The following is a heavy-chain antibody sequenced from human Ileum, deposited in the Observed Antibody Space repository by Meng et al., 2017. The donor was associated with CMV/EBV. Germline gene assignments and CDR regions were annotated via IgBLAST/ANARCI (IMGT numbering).Heavy chain of an antibody. CDR1: GYRFTDHY. CDR2: ASPNKGDT. J-gene: IGHJ4*02. CDR3: ARGAGYM. D-gene: IGHD5-12*01. Sequence: ASVKVSCKASGYRFTDHYIHWMRQAPGQGLEWMGWASPNKGDTNCAQKFQGRVTMTTDTSISTAYLELTGLTSDDTAVYYCARGAGYMRGQGTLVTGSS. V-gene: IGHV1-2*02.